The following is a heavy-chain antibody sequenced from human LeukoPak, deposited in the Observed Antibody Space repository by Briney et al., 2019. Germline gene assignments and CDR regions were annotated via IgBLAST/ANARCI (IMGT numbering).Heavy chain of an antibody. Sequence: PGGSLRLSCAASGFTFSSYWMSWVRQAPGKGLEWVAFIRYDGSNKYYADSVKGRFTISRDNSKNTLYLQMNSLRAEDTAVYYCAKDRLRTIFGVVTVDYWGQGTLVTVSS. CDR3: AKDRLRTIFGVVTVDY. D-gene: IGHD3-3*01. CDR2: IRYDGSNK. V-gene: IGHV3-30*02. J-gene: IGHJ4*02. CDR1: GFTFSSYW.